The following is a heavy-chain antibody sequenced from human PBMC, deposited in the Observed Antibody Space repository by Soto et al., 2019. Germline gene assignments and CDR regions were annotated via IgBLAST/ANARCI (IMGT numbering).Heavy chain of an antibody. Sequence: SETLSLTCAVYGGSFIGYYWSWIRQPPGKGLEWIGEINHSGSTNYNPSLKSRVTISVDTSKNQFSLKLSSVTAADTAVYYCARGSRDGYTLDWGQGTLVTVSS. D-gene: IGHD2-21*01. J-gene: IGHJ4*02. CDR2: INHSGST. CDR3: ARGSRDGYTLD. CDR1: GGSFIGYY. V-gene: IGHV4-34*01.